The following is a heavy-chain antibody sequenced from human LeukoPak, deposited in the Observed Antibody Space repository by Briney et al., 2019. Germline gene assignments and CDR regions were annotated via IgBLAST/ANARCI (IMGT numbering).Heavy chain of an antibody. CDR3: VKPRWELLNGHLYFEV. J-gene: IGHJ2*01. CDR1: GFTFSDYG. D-gene: IGHD1-26*01. CDR2: IRYDESDI. Sequence: GGSLRLSCAASGFTFSDYGMHWVRQAPGEGLEWVSFIRYDESDIHYADSVKGRFTISRDTSKNMLYLQMNSLRAQDTAVYYCVKPRWELLNGHLYFEVWGHGTLVTVSS. V-gene: IGHV3-30*02.